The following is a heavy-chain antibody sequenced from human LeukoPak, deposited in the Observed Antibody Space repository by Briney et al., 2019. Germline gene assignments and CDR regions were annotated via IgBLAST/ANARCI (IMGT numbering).Heavy chain of an antibody. Sequence: PGGSLRLSCAASGFTFSSYAMHWVRQAPGKGLEWVAVISYDGSNKYYADSVKGRFTISRDNSKNTLYLQMNSLRAEDTAVYYCARDREGFGESYFDYWGQGTLVTVSS. J-gene: IGHJ4*02. CDR1: GFTFSSYA. V-gene: IGHV3-30*04. D-gene: IGHD3-10*01. CDR3: ARDREGFGESYFDY. CDR2: ISYDGSNK.